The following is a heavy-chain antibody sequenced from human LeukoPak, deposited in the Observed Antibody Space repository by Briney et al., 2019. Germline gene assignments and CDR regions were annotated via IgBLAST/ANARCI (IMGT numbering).Heavy chain of an antibody. CDR1: EFTFSNSW. CDR2: LKQDGSEK. D-gene: IGHD3-22*01. CDR3: ARGRGSDYYDDAFDP. Sequence: PGGSLRLSCAASEFTFSNSWMSWVRQAPGKGLEWVANLKQDGSEKYYVDSVKGRFTISRDNAKNSLYLQMNSLRAEDTAVYYCARGRGSDYYDDAFDPWGQGTLVTVSS. J-gene: IGHJ5*02. V-gene: IGHV3-7*04.